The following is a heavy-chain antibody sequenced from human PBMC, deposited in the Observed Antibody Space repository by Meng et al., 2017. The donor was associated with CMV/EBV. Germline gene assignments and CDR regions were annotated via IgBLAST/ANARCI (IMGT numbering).Heavy chain of an antibody. V-gene: IGHV3-21*01. CDR1: GFTFSSYS. D-gene: IGHD6-13*01. CDR2: ISSSSSYI. CDR3: ASFGVAAAPLGMDV. Sequence: GESLKISCAASGFTFSSYSMNWVRQAPGKGLEWVSSISSSSSYIYYADSVKGRFTISRDNAENSLYLQMNSLRAEDTAVYYCASFGVAAAPLGMDVWGQGTTVTVS. J-gene: IGHJ6*02.